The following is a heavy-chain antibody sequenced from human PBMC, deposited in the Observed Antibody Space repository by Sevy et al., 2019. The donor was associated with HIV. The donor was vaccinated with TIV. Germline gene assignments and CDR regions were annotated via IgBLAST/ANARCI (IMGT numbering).Heavy chain of an antibody. CDR2: ISGTGSST. J-gene: IGHJ6*02. CDR1: GFTFDSYA. Sequence: GGSLRLSCVASGFTFDSYAMSWVRQVPGKGLQWVSVISGTGSSTFYGESVKGRFTISRDNSKNTMYLQMNSLRAEDTAVYYCARRPHLGVVITTGVLDVWGQGTTVTVSS. CDR3: ARRPHLGVVITTGVLDV. D-gene: IGHD3-3*01. V-gene: IGHV3-23*01.